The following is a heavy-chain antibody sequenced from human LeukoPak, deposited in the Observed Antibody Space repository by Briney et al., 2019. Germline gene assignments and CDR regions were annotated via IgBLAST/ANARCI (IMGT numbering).Heavy chain of an antibody. Sequence: SETLSLTCTVSGGSISSSSYYWGWIRQPPGKGLEWIGYIYYSGSTNYNPSLKSRVTISVDTSKNQFSLKLSSVTAADTAVYYCARHLYDILTGYYPRPDYGMDVWGQGTTVTVSS. CDR3: ARHLYDILTGYYPRPDYGMDV. CDR1: GGSISSSSYY. CDR2: IYYSGST. J-gene: IGHJ6*02. D-gene: IGHD3-9*01. V-gene: IGHV4-61*05.